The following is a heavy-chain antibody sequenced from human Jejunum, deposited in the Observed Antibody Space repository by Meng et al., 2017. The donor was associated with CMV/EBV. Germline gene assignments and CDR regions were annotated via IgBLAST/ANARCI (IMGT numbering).Heavy chain of an antibody. CDR1: GGTFSSLS. CDR3: ATDRPAPRGFDF. J-gene: IGHJ4*02. Sequence: CKASGGTFSSLSLNWVRQAPGQGLEWMGGIVHFYGTTNYAQAFQGRVTITTDESTNTAYMELSSLRSEDTAIYYCATDRPAPRGFDFWGLGTLVTVSS. D-gene: IGHD2-2*01. CDR2: IVHFYGTT. V-gene: IGHV1-69*05.